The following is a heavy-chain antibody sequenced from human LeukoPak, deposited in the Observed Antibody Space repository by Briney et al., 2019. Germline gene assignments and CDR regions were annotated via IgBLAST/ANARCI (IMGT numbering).Heavy chain of an antibody. Sequence: SETLSLTCNVSGGSISSYYWSWIRQSPGKGLEWIGYIYYSGSTNYNPSLKSRVTISINTSKNQFSLNRTSVTAADTAVYYCARGMYYYDGSGDYWGQGTLVTVSS. V-gene: IGHV4-59*08. D-gene: IGHD3-22*01. J-gene: IGHJ4*02. CDR3: ARGMYYYDGSGDY. CDR2: IYYSGST. CDR1: GGSISSYY.